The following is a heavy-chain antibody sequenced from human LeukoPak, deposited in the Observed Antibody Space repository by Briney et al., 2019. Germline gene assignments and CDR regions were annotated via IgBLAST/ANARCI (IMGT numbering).Heavy chain of an antibody. V-gene: IGHV3-30-3*01. Sequence: GRSLRLSCAASGFTFSSSAMHWVRQAPDKGLEWVAVISYDGSNKYYADSVKGRFTISRDNSKNTLYLQMNSLRADDTAVYYCATDLWGSRDNYWGQGTLVTVSS. CDR2: ISYDGSNK. D-gene: IGHD3-16*01. CDR3: ATDLWGSRDNY. CDR1: GFTFSSSA. J-gene: IGHJ4*02.